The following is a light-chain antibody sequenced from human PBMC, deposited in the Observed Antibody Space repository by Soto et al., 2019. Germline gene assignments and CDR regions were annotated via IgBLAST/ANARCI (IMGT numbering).Light chain of an antibody. J-gene: IGLJ2*01. V-gene: IGLV2-14*01. CDR2: EVT. CDR1: SSDVGIYNY. CDR3: SSYTSSNTLI. Sequence: QSALTQPASVSGSPGQSIAISCTGSSSDVGIYNYVSWYQQHPGKVPKLIIYEVTNRPSGVSNRFSGSKSGNTASLTISGLQAEDEADYYCSSYTSSNTLIFGGGTKVTVL.